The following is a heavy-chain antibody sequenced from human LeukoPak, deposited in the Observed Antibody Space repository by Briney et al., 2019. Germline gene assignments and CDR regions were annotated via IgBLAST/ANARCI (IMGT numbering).Heavy chain of an antibody. J-gene: IGHJ4*02. CDR1: GGSISSSSYY. D-gene: IGHD4-23*01. Sequence: SETLSLTCTVSGGSISSSSYYWGWIRQPPGKGLEWIGSIYYSGSTYYNPSLKSRVTISVDTSKNQFSLKLSSVTAADTAVYYCATLRGGNRDYWGQGTLVTVSS. CDR2: IYYSGST. CDR3: ATLRGGNRDY. V-gene: IGHV4-39*07.